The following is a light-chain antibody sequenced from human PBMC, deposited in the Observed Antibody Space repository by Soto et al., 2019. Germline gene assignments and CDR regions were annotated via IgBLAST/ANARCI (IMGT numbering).Light chain of an antibody. Sequence: EIVMTQSPATLSVSPGERATLSCRASQSVSSNLAWYQQKPGQAPRLLIYGASTRATGIPARFSGSGSGTEFTLTISSLQSEDFAVYYCQQYNNWQWTFGQGTKVDI. CDR1: QSVSSN. CDR3: QQYNNWQWT. J-gene: IGKJ1*01. CDR2: GAS. V-gene: IGKV3-15*01.